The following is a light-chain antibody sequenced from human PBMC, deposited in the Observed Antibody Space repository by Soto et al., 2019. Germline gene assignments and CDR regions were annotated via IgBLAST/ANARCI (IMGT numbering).Light chain of an antibody. V-gene: IGLV2-14*01. Sequence: QSVLTQPASVSGSPGQSITISCTGNSSEVGAYIYVSWYQQHPGKVPKLIIYNVSNRPSGVSNRFSGSKSGNTASLTISGLQAEDEADYYCSSYTSGDSFYFGTGTQLTVL. CDR1: SSEVGAYIY. J-gene: IGLJ1*01. CDR2: NVS. CDR3: SSYTSGDSFY.